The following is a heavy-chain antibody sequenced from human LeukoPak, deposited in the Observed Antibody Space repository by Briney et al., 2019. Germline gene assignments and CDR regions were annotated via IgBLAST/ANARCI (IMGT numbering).Heavy chain of an antibody. CDR3: AEDLERIVGATRSGSPFDY. J-gene: IGHJ4*02. V-gene: IGHV3-23*01. Sequence: PGGSLRLSCAASGFTFSSYAMSWVRQAPGKGLEWVSAISGSGGSTYYADSVKGRFTISRDNSKNTLYLQMNSLRAEDTAVYYCAEDLERIVGATRSGSPFDYWGQGTLVTVSS. D-gene: IGHD1-26*01. CDR2: ISGSGGST. CDR1: GFTFSSYA.